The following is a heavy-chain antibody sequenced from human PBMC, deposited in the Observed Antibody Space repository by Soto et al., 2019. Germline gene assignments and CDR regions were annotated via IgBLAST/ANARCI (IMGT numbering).Heavy chain of an antibody. CDR2: ISSSGSTI. Sequence: GGSLRLSCAASGFTFSSYEMNWVRQAPGKGLEWVSYISSSGSTIYYADSVKGRFTISRDNAKNSLYLQMNSLRAEDTAVYYCARVYGDRYCSSTSCSSRSFDYWGQGTLVTVSS. CDR3: ARVYGDRYCSSTSCSSRSFDY. V-gene: IGHV3-48*03. CDR1: GFTFSSYE. J-gene: IGHJ4*02. D-gene: IGHD2-2*01.